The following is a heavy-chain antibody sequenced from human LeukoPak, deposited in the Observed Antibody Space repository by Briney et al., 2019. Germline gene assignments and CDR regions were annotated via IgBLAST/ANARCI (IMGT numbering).Heavy chain of an antibody. CDR1: GFTSSNYA. Sequence: GGSLRLSCAASGFTSSNYAMTWVRQAPGKGLEWVSTISGSGGSSTYYADSVKGRFTISRDDSKNTLYLQMNSLRAEDTAVYYCAKESYYDGSGYSIDLWGQGTMVTVSS. V-gene: IGHV3-23*01. CDR3: AKESYYDGSGYSIDL. J-gene: IGHJ3*01. D-gene: IGHD3-22*01. CDR2: ISGSGGSST.